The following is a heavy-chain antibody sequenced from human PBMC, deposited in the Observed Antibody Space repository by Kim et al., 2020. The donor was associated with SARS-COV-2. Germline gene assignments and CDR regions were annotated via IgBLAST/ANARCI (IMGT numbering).Heavy chain of an antibody. CDR2: IYYNGST. V-gene: IGHV4-59*01. J-gene: IGHJ4*02. D-gene: IGHD4-17*01. CDR3: ARDRYGDHYFDY. CDR1: GGSISSYY. Sequence: SETLSLTCTVSGGSISSYYWSWIRQPPGKGLEWIGYIYYNGSTNYNPSLKSRVTISVDTSKNQFSLKLSSVTAADTAVYYCARDRYGDHYFDYWGQGTLVTVSS.